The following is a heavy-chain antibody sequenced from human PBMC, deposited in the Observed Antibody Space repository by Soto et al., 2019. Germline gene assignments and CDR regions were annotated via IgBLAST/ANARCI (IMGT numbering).Heavy chain of an antibody. Sequence: EVQLLESGGGLVQPGGSLRLSCAASGYTFSKYAMSCVRQAPVKGLEWVSAISGSGTTTYSADSGRGRFTISRDNSNNMLYLQMNSPSPEDTALYYCVKFFVETGGSSGWPWSLESWGQGTLVTVSS. CDR1: GYTFSKYA. D-gene: IGHD6-25*01. CDR3: VKFFVETGGSSGWPWSLES. CDR2: ISGSGTTT. V-gene: IGHV3-23*01. J-gene: IGHJ4*02.